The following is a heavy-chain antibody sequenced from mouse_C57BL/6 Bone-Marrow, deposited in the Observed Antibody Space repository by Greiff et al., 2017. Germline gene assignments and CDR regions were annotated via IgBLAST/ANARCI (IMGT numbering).Heavy chain of an antibody. CDR1: GYSFTGYY. V-gene: IGHV1-42*01. J-gene: IGHJ2*01. CDR3: ARTYYVYDLYYFDY. D-gene: IGHD2-9*01. CDR2: INPSTGGT. Sequence: VQLQQSGPELVKPGASVKISCKASGYSFTGYYMNWVKQSPEKSLEWIGEINPSTGGTTYNQKFKAKATLTVDKSSSTAYMQLKSLPSMESAVYYWARTYYVYDLYYFDYWGQGTTLTVSS.